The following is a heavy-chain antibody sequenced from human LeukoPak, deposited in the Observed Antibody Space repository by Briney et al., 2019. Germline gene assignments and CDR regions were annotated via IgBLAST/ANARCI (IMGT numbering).Heavy chain of an antibody. V-gene: IGHV3-43D*03. Sequence: PGGSLRLSCAASGFTFDDYAMHWVRQAPGKGLEWVSLISWDGGSTYYADSVKGRFTISRDNSKDSLYLQMNSLRAEDTALYYCAKASNYSNYGYYYYMDVWGKGTTVTVSS. D-gene: IGHD4-11*01. CDR1: GFTFDDYA. CDR3: AKASNYSNYGYYYYMDV. CDR2: ISWDGGST. J-gene: IGHJ6*03.